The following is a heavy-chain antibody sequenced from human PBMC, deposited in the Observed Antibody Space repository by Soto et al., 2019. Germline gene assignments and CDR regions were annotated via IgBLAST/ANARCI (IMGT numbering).Heavy chain of an antibody. CDR2: ICYSGIT. J-gene: IGHJ4*02. Sequence: QLQLQESGPGLVKPSETLSLTCTVSAPAISNINYCWGWVRQSPGKGLEWIGSICYSGITHYNPSLNSQVTISRDTSNNRFSLKLTSVTAADTAVYYCARHDFWSGYLDYFDYWGQGTLVTVSS. CDR1: APAISNINYC. CDR3: ARHDFWSGYLDYFDY. D-gene: IGHD3-3*01. V-gene: IGHV4-39*01.